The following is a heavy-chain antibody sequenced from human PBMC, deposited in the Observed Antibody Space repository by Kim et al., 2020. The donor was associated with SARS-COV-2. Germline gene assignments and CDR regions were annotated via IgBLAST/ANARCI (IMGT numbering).Heavy chain of an antibody. Sequence: GGSLRLSCAASGFTFSTYEMNWVRQAPGKGLEWISYISTSGSTIYYADSVKGRFNISRDNAKSSLSLQMNSLRAEDTAVYYCARSLYCSSTSCFYGMDV. D-gene: IGHD2-2*01. CDR1: GFTFSTYE. V-gene: IGHV3-48*03. CDR3: ARSLYCSSTSCFYGMDV. CDR2: ISTSGSTI. J-gene: IGHJ6*01.